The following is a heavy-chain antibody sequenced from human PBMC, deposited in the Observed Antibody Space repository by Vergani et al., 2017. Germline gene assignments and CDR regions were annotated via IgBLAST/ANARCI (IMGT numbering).Heavy chain of an antibody. CDR2: IIPIFGTA. J-gene: IGHJ3*02. D-gene: IGHD7-27*01. CDR3: ARDPSNWGPGAFDI. V-gene: IGHV1-69*06. Sequence: QVQLVQSGAEVKKLGSPLKFSCKASGGTSSSYAISWVRQAPGQGLEWMGGIIPIFGTANYAQKFQGRVTITADKSTRTAYMELSSLGAEDTAVYYCARDPSNWGPGAFDIWGQGTMVTVSS. CDR1: GGTSSSYA.